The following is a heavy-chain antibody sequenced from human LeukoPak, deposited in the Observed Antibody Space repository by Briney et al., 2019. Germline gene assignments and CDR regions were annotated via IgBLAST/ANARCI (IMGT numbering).Heavy chain of an antibody. J-gene: IGHJ4*02. CDR3: AKVGLSGSYYYYPYYFDY. Sequence: PGGSLRLSCAAAGFTFSIYAMSWVRQAPGKGLEWVSAISGSGGSTYYADSVKGRFTISRDNSKNTLYLQMNSLRAEDTAVYYCAKVGLSGSYYYYPYYFDYWGQGTLVTVSS. CDR2: ISGSGGST. CDR1: GFTFSIYA. V-gene: IGHV3-23*01. D-gene: IGHD1-26*01.